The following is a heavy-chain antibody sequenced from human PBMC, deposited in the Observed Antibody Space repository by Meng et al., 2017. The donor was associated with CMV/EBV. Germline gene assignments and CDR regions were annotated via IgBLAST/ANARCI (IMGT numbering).Heavy chain of an antibody. CDR2: ISWNSGSI. J-gene: IGHJ6*02. CDR3: AKVLKHYTDYYQYGMDV. V-gene: IGHV3-9*01. D-gene: IGHD3-3*01. CDR1: GFTFDDYA. Sequence: SLKISCAASGFTFDDYAMHWVRQVPGKGLEWVSGISWNSGSIGYADSVKGRFTISRDNAKNSLYLQMNSLRAEDTAFYYCAKVLKHYTDYYQYGMDVWPRDHGHRLL.